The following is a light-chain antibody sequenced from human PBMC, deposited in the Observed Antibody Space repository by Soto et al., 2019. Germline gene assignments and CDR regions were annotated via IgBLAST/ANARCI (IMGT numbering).Light chain of an antibody. Sequence: VLTQTPLSLSVTPGQPASISCKSAQSLVYSDGKTYLYWYLQKPGQPPQPLIYGASNRFSGVPERFSGSGSGTDFTLTISRVEAEDVGVYFCMQSISRLTFGGGTKVDIK. CDR2: GAS. V-gene: IGKV2D-29*01. CDR3: MQSISRLT. CDR1: QSLVYSDGKTY. J-gene: IGKJ4*01.